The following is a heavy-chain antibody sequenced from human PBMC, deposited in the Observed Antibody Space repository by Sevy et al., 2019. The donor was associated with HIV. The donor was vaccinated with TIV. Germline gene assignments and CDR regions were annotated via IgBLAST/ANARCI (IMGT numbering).Heavy chain of an antibody. D-gene: IGHD3-22*01. V-gene: IGHV1-24*01. CDR1: GYTLTELS. J-gene: IGHJ4*02. CDR3: ATSGLVDYYDSSGYLKN. CDR2: FDPEDGET. Sequence: ASLKVSCKVSGYTLTELSMHWVRQAPGKGLEWMGGFDPEDGETIYAQKFQGRVTMTKDTSKNTAYMGLSSPRSEDTAVYYCATSGLVDYYDSSGYLKNWGQGTLVTVSS.